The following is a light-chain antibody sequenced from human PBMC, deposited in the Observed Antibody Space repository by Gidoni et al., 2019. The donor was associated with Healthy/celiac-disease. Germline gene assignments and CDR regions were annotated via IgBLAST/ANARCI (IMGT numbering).Light chain of an antibody. J-gene: IGKJ1*01. CDR3: LQDYNYPPT. CDR2: AAS. CDR1: QGIRND. Sequence: AIQMTPSPSSLSASVGDSVTITCRASQGIRNDLGWYQQKPGKAPKLLIYAASSLQSGVPSRFSGSGSGTDFTLNISSLQPEDFATYYCLQDYNYPPTCGQGTKVEIK. V-gene: IGKV1-6*01.